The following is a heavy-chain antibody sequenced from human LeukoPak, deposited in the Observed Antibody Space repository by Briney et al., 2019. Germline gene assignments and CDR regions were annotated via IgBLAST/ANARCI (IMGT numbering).Heavy chain of an antibody. Sequence: SETLSLTCTVSGGSISSNNYYWGWIRQPPGKGLEWIGSIYYGGYTYYNPSLKSRVTISVDTSKNQFSLKLSSVTAADTAIYYCQSRFLGWLLDYWGQGTLVTVSS. CDR3: QSRFLGWLLDY. V-gene: IGHV4-39*01. J-gene: IGHJ4*02. CDR2: IYYGGYT. CDR1: GGSISSNNYY. D-gene: IGHD3-3*01.